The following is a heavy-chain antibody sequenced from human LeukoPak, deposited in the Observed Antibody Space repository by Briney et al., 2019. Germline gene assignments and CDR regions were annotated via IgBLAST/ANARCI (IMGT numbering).Heavy chain of an antibody. V-gene: IGHV3-30*02. CDR2: IRYDGSNK. CDR1: GFTFSSYG. J-gene: IGHJ4*02. Sequence: PGGSLRLSCAASGFTFSSYGMHWVRQAPGKGLEWVAFIRYDGSNKYYADSVKGRFTISRDNSKNTLYLQMNSLRAEDTAVYYCANTLRFLEWCFDYWGQGTLVTVSS. CDR3: ANTLRFLEWCFDY. D-gene: IGHD3-3*01.